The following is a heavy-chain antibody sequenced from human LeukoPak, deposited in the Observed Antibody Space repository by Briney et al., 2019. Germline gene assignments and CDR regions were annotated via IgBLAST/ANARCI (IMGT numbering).Heavy chain of an antibody. CDR2: IYTSGST. J-gene: IGHJ5*02. V-gene: IGHV4-4*07. CDR1: GGSISSYY. CDR3: ARDLYYDFGMMINWFDP. D-gene: IGHD3-3*01. Sequence: ASETLSLTCTVSGGSISSYYWSWIRQPAGKGLEWIGRIYTSGSTNYNPSLKSRVTMSVDTSKNQFSLKLSSVTAADTAVYYCARDLYYDFGMMINWFDPWGQGTLVTVSS.